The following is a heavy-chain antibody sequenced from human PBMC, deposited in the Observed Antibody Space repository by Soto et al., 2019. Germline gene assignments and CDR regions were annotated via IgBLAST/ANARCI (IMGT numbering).Heavy chain of an antibody. CDR3: AREGVYYYYYGMDV. CDR1: GGSFSGYY. CDR2: INHSGST. Sequence: PSETLSLTCAVYGGSFSGYYWSWIRQPPGKGLEWIGEINHSGSTNYNPSLKSRVTISVDTSKNQFSLKLSSVTAADTAVYYCAREGVYYYYYGMDVWGQGTTVTVSS. J-gene: IGHJ6*02. V-gene: IGHV4-34*01.